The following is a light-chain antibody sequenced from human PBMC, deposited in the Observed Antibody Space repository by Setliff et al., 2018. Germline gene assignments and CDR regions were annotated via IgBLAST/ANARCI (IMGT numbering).Light chain of an antibody. V-gene: IGLV2-14*03. CDR1: SGDTDVYNY. CDR3: ASYTSITTGV. CDR2: DVS. J-gene: IGLJ1*01. Sequence: QSVLTQPASVSGSPGESITISCTGFSGDTDVYNYVSWYQHHPGKGPKLILHDVSIRPSGVSDRFSAHKSGNTASLSISGLQIEDEGYYYCASYTSITTGVFGTGTKVTVL.